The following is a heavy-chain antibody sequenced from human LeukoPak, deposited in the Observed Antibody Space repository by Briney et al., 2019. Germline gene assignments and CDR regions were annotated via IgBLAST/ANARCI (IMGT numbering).Heavy chain of an antibody. J-gene: IGHJ5*02. Sequence: GGSLRLSCAASGFTFGNYWMSWVRQAPGKGLEWVANIKHDGSEKYYVDSVKGRFTISRDNAKNSLYLQMNSLRADDTAAYYCAKGGSSRFDPWGQGTLVTVSS. CDR3: AKGGSSRFDP. CDR2: IKHDGSEK. D-gene: IGHD2-15*01. V-gene: IGHV3-7*05. CDR1: GFTFGNYW.